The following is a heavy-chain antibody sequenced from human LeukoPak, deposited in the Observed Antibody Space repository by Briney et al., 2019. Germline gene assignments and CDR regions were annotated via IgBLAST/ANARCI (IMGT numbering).Heavy chain of an antibody. D-gene: IGHD3-16*01. CDR1: GFSFSGYW. Sequence: GGSLRLSCAASGFSFSGYWMSWVRQTPGKGLEWVANIKQDGSVKNSVDSMKGRFTISRDNTKNSLYLEMNSLKAEDTAVYYCAGGGGHFDLWGQGTLVTVSS. CDR2: IKQDGSVK. CDR3: AGGGGHFDL. V-gene: IGHV3-7*03. J-gene: IGHJ4*02.